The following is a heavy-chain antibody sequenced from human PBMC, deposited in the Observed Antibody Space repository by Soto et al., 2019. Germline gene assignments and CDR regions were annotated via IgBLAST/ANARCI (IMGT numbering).Heavy chain of an antibody. CDR1: GFTFSSYR. V-gene: IGHV3-21*01. CDR3: ARDYYDSSGYSCSLCY. J-gene: IGHJ4*02. CDR2: ISSSSSYI. Sequence: EVQLVESGGGLVKPGGSLRLSCAASGFTFSSYRINWVRQAPGKGLEWVSSISSSSSYIYYADSVKGRFTISRDNAKNSLYLQMNSLRAEDTAVYYCARDYYDSSGYSCSLCYWGQGTLVTVSS. D-gene: IGHD3-22*01.